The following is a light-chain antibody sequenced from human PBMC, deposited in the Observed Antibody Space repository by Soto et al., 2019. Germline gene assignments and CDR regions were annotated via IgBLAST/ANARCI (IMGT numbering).Light chain of an antibody. CDR1: QSVFNSH. CDR3: QQYGSSPGT. Sequence: EIVLTQSPGTLSLSPGERATLSCRASQSVFNSHFARYQQRPGQAPRLLIYGVSSRATGIPDRFSGGGSGTDFTLTISRLEPADSAVYYCQQYGSSPGTFGQGTKLEI. V-gene: IGKV3-20*01. CDR2: GVS. J-gene: IGKJ2*01.